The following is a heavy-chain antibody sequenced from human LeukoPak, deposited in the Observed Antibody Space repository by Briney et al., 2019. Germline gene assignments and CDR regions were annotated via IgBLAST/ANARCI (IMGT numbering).Heavy chain of an antibody. CDR2: IIPILGIA. J-gene: IGHJ5*02. CDR1: GGTFSSYA. Sequence: SVKVSCKASGGTFSSYAISWVRQAPGQGLEWMGRIIPILGIANYAQKFQGRVTVTADKSTSTAYMELSSLRSEDTAVYYCAGSNVGYYGSGSYYPDRDWFDPWGRGTLVTVSS. CDR3: AGSNVGYYGSGSYYPDRDWFDP. V-gene: IGHV1-69*04. D-gene: IGHD3-10*01.